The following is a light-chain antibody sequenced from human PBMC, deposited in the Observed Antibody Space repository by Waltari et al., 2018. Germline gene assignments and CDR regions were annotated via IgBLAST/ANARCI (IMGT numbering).Light chain of an antibody. V-gene: IGKV4-1*01. Sequence: DIVVTQSPASLSVSLGERATINCRSSQSVLYRSSNKNFLAWYQQKPGQPPKLLIYWASTRESGVPDRFSGSGSGKDFTLTISSLQAEDVAVYYCQQYYSTIFTFGPGTKVDIK. CDR2: WAS. CDR1: QSVLYRSSNKNF. J-gene: IGKJ3*01. CDR3: QQYYSTIFT.